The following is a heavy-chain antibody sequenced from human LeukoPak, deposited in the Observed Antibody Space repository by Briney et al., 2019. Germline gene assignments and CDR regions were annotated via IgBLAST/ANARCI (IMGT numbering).Heavy chain of an antibody. V-gene: IGHV2-5*02. Sequence: SGPTLVKPTQTLTLTCSFSGFSLSTSGVGVGWIRQPPGKALDWLALIYWGDNKHYSPSLKNRLTITKDTSKNQVVLTMTNMDPVDTATYYCAHSRITIFGNYFDPWGQGTLVTVSS. CDR2: IYWGDNK. CDR1: GFSLSTSGVG. D-gene: IGHD3-3*01. CDR3: AHSRITIFGNYFDP. J-gene: IGHJ5*02.